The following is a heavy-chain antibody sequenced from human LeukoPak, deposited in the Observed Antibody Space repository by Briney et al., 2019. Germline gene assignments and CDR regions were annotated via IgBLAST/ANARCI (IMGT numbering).Heavy chain of an antibody. CDR1: GFTFNTYW. CDR3: ARDESIDYESSGYLDY. D-gene: IGHD3-22*01. CDR2: INLPGTEH. V-gene: IGHV3-7*01. Sequence: PGGSLRLSCAASGFTFNTYWMSWVRQAPGKGLEWVANINLPGTEHNYVDSVKGRFTISRDNAKDSLYLQMNDLRAEDTAIYYRARDESIDYESSGYLDYWGQGTLVTVSS. J-gene: IGHJ4*02.